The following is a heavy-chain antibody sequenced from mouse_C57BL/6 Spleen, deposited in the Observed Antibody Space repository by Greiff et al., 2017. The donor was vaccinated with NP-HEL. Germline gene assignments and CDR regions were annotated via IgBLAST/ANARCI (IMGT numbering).Heavy chain of an antibody. CDR1: GYTFTNYW. J-gene: IGHJ4*01. V-gene: IGHV1-63*01. CDR3: ARAYDGYFSYAMDY. CDR2: IYPGGGYT. D-gene: IGHD2-3*01. Sequence: VQLVESGAELVRPGTSVKMSCKASGYTFTNYWIGWAKQRPGHGLEWIGDIYPGGGYTNYNEKFKGKATLTADKSSSTAYMQFSSLTSEDSAIYYCARAYDGYFSYAMDYWGQGTSVTVSS.